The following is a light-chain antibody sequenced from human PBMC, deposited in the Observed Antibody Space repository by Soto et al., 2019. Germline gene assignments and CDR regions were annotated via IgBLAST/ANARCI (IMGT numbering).Light chain of an antibody. V-gene: IGKV1-5*01. CDR2: DAS. J-gene: IGKJ4*01. CDR3: KQYNSYWLT. CDR1: QSISSW. Sequence: EIQMTQSPSTLSASVGDRVTITCRASQSISSWLAWYQQKPGKAPKLLIYDASSLESGVPSRFSGSGCGTEFALTISSLQPDDFATYYCKQYNSYWLTFGGGTKVEIK.